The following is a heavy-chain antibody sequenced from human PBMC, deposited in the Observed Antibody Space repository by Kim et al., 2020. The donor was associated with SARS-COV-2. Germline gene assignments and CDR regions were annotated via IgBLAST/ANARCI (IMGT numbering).Heavy chain of an antibody. J-gene: IGHJ4*02. V-gene: IGHV3-23*01. CDR3: AKDLGMIVVVILDY. D-gene: IGHD3-22*01. Sequence: AASVKARFTSSRDNSKNPLYLQMNSLRAEDTAVYYCAKDLGMIVVVILDYWGQGTLVTVSS.